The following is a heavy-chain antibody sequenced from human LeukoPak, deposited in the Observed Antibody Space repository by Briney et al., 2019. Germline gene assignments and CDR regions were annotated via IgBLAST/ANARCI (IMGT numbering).Heavy chain of an antibody. D-gene: IGHD3-10*01. CDR2: IYYSGST. Sequence: SETLSLTCTVSGGSISSSSYYWGWIRQPPGKGLEWIGYIYYSGSTNYNPSLKSRVTISVDTSKNQFSPKLSSVTAADTAVYYCASSLWFGDRSFDYWGQGTLVTVSS. J-gene: IGHJ4*02. CDR3: ASSLWFGDRSFDY. CDR1: GGSISSSSYY. V-gene: IGHV4-61*05.